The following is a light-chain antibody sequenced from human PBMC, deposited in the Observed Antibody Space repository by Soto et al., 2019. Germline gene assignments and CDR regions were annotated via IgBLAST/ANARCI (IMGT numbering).Light chain of an antibody. Sequence: QSALTQPASVSGSPGQSITIFCTGTSSDIGAYKYVSWYQQHPGKAPKLILYEVSNRPSGVSNRFSGFKSGNTASLTITGLQAEDEADYYCNSYTSSSALYVFGTGTKLTVL. CDR1: SSDIGAYKY. CDR2: EVS. CDR3: NSYTSSSALYV. J-gene: IGLJ1*01. V-gene: IGLV2-14*01.